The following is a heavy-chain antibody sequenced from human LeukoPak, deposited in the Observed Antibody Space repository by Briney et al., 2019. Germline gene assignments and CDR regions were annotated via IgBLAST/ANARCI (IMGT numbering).Heavy chain of an antibody. V-gene: IGHV4-34*01. D-gene: IGHD3-10*01. Sequence: GSLRLSCAASGFTFDDYAMHWVRQAPGKGLEWIGEINHSGSTNYNPSLKSRVTISVDTSKNQFSLKLSSVTAADTAVYYCARSLYYGSGSRCGHWGQGTLVTVSS. CDR3: ARSLYYGSGSRCGH. CDR2: INHSGST. J-gene: IGHJ4*02. CDR1: GFTFDDYA.